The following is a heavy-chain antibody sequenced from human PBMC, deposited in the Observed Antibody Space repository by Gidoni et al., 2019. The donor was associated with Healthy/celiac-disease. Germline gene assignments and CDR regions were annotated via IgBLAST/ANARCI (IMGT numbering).Heavy chain of an antibody. V-gene: IGHV1-69*02. D-gene: IGHD1-1*01. CDR3: AQRVGDI. CDR1: GGTFSSYT. J-gene: IGHJ3*02. CDR2: IIPIIGIA. Sequence: QVQLVQSGAEVKKPGSSVKVSCKASGGTFSSYTIRWVRKAPGQGLEGMGRIIPIIGIAKYAQKFQGRVTITAEKSTSTAYMELSSMRSEDTAVYYCAQRVGDIWGQGTMVTVSS.